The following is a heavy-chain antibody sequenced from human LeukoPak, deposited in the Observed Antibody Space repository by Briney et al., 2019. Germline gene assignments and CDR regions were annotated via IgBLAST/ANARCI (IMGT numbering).Heavy chain of an antibody. V-gene: IGHV4-30-4*08. J-gene: IGHJ4*02. Sequence: SETLSLTCTVSGGSISSGDYYWSWIRQPPGKGLEWIGYIYYSGSTYYNPSLKSRVTISVDTSKNQFSLKLSSVTAADTAVYYCAREYPRGYYGSGIDYWGQGTLVTVSS. CDR2: IYYSGST. D-gene: IGHD3-10*01. CDR1: GGSISSGDYY. CDR3: AREYPRGYYGSGIDY.